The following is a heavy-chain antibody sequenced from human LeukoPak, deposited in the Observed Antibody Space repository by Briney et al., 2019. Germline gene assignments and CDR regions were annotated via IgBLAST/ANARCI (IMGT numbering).Heavy chain of an antibody. J-gene: IGHJ4*02. V-gene: IGHV3-30*02. Sequence: GGSLRLSCAVSGFKFSNYGMHWVRQAPGGGLEWVTFIRYDGSNTYNADSVKGRFSIFRDNSKSTLYLQMNGLRTEDTAVYFCGRGLRYSSSWHSGDYWGQGSLVIVSS. CDR2: IRYDGSNT. CDR3: GRGLRYSSSWHSGDY. CDR1: GFKFSNYG. D-gene: IGHD6-13*01.